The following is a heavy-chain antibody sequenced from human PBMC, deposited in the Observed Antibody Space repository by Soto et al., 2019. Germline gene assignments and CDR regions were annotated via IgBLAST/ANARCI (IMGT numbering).Heavy chain of an antibody. CDR3: ARSAQSGYDFNYFDY. CDR2: IYSGGST. J-gene: IGHJ4*02. V-gene: IGHV3-53*04. CDR1: GFTVSSNY. D-gene: IGHD5-12*01. Sequence: GGSLRLSCAASGFTVSSNYMSWVRQAPGKGLEWVSVIYSGGSTYYADSVKGRFTISRHNSKNTLYLQMNSLRAEDTAVYYCARSAQSGYDFNYFDYWGQGTLVTVSS.